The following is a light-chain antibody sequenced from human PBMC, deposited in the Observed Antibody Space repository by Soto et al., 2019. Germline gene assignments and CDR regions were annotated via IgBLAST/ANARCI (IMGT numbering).Light chain of an antibody. CDR2: DAS. CDR1: QSVNNF. V-gene: IGKV3-20*01. J-gene: IGKJ1*01. Sequence: SKSQARLSLAQGKRANLSGRASQSVNNFLAWYQQKPGQAPRLLIYDASYRATGIPDRFSGSGSGTDYALTFRRLEPADFAVYYSPQSGSCGTFRLGTKVDIK. CDR3: PQSGSCGT.